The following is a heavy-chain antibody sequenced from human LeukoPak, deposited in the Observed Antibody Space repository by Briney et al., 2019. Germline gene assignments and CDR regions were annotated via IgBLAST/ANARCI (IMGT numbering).Heavy chain of an antibody. J-gene: IGHJ2*01. Sequence: PSETLSLTCAVSGGSIISGGYSWSWIRQPPGKGLEWIGYIYHSGSTYYNPSLKSRVTMSLDRSKNQFSLKVSSVTAADTAVYYCAGLTNTAWYFDLWGRGTLVTVSS. D-gene: IGHD2-8*01. V-gene: IGHV4-30-2*01. CDR1: GGSIISGGYS. CDR2: IYHSGST. CDR3: AGLTNTAWYFDL.